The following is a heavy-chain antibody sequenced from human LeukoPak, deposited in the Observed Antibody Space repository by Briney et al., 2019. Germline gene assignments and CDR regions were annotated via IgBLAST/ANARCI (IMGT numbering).Heavy chain of an antibody. CDR2: INHDGSDI. CDR3: VRDSNFKIDY. Sequence: GGSLRLSCAVSGFTVSTYVMHWVRRAPGEGLVWVPRINHDGSDISYADSVKGRSTISRDNAKNTLYLQMNSLRADDTAIYYCVRDSNFKIDYWGQGTLVTVSS. V-gene: IGHV3-74*01. J-gene: IGHJ4*02. CDR1: GFTVSTYV. D-gene: IGHD5-24*01.